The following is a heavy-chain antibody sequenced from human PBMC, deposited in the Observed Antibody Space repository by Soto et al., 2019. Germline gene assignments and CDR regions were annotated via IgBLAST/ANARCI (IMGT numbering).Heavy chain of an antibody. Sequence: GASVKVSCKASGYTFNSYGINWVRQAPGQGLEWVGWVSAYNGNTNYAQKLQGRVPMTTDTSTSTAYMELRSLRSDDTAVYYCARDSTNLGTFYIWGRGTMVTGSS. V-gene: IGHV1-18*01. CDR2: VSAYNGNT. D-gene: IGHD5-12*01. CDR3: ARDSTNLGTFYI. CDR1: GYTFNSYG. J-gene: IGHJ3*02.